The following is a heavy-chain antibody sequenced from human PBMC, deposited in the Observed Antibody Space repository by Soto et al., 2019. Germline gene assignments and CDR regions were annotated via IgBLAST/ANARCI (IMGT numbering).Heavy chain of an antibody. V-gene: IGHV4-39*01. CDR3: ARLKLELSLGAFDI. J-gene: IGHJ3*02. Sequence: QLQLQESGPGLVKPSETLSLTCTVSGGSISSSSYYWGWIRQPPGKGLEWIGSIYYSGSTYYNPSLKSRVPLPGDTSKNQFSLKLSPVTAADTAVYYCARLKLELSLGAFDIWGQGTMVTVSS. CDR1: GGSISSSSYY. CDR2: IYYSGST. D-gene: IGHD1-1*01.